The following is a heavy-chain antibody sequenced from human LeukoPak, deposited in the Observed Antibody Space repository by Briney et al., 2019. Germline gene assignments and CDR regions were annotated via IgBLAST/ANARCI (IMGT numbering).Heavy chain of an antibody. D-gene: IGHD6-6*01. CDR3: ARDLLSIAARAYYGMDV. CDR1: GYTFTGYY. V-gene: IGHV1-2*02. J-gene: IGHJ6*02. CDR2: INPNSGGT. Sequence: GASVKVSCKASGYTFTGYYMHWVRQAPGQGLEWMGWINPNSGGTNYAQKFQGRVTMTRDTSISTAYMELSRLRSDDTAVYYCARDLLSIAARAYYGMDVWGQGTTVTVSS.